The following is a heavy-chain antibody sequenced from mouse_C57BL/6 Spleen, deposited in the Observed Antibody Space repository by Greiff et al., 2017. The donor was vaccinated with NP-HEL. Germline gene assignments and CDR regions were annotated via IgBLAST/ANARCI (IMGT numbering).Heavy chain of an antibody. CDR3: AREAPVVAPFAY. V-gene: IGHV1-26*01. J-gene: IGHJ3*01. D-gene: IGHD1-1*01. Sequence: VQLQQSGPELVKPGASVKISCKASGYTFTDYYMNWVKQSHGKSLEWIGDINPNNGGTSYNQKFKGKATLTVDKSSSTAYMELRSLTSEDSAVYYCAREAPVVAPFAYWGQGTLVTVSA. CDR2: INPNNGGT. CDR1: GYTFTDYY.